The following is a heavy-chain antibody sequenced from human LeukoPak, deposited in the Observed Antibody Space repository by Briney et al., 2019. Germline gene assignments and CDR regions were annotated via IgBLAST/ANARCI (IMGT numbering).Heavy chain of an antibody. CDR1: GGSITSYY. J-gene: IGHJ5*02. CDR2: IYYSGST. CDR3: ARVIAAPNWLDP. V-gene: IGHV4-59*01. D-gene: IGHD3-22*01. Sequence: SETLSLTCTLSGGSITSYYWSWIRQPPGKGLEWIGHIYYSGSTKYNPTLTNRVTISVDTSKSHCSLKLTSVTAADTAVYYCARVIAAPNWLDPWGQGILVSVSS.